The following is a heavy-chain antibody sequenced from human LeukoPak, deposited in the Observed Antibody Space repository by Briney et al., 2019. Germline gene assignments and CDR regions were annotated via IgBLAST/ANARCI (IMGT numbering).Heavy chain of an antibody. CDR1: GFTFSSYC. V-gene: IGHV3-30*02. CDR3: AHDPDTYYYDSSGSPDEY. D-gene: IGHD3-22*01. J-gene: IGHJ4*02. Sequence: GGSLRLSCAASGFTFSSYCMHWVRQAPGKWLEWVAFIGYDGSNKYYADSVKGRFTISRDNSKNTLYLQMTSLRAEDTAVYYCAHDPDTYYYDSSGSPDEYWGQGTLVTVSS. CDR2: IGYDGSNK.